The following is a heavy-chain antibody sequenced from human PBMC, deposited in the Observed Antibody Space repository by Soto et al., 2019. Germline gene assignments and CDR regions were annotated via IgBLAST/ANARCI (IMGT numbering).Heavy chain of an antibody. CDR2: IIPIFGTA. D-gene: IGHD3-22*01. V-gene: IGHV1-69*13. Sequence: SVKVSCKASGDTFSSYAISWVRQAPGQGLEWMGGIIPIFGTANYAQKFQGRVTITADESTSTAYMELSSLRSEDTAVYYCARDGGGYRSRASPMDVWGQGTTVTVSS. CDR3: ARDGGGYRSRASPMDV. J-gene: IGHJ6*02. CDR1: GDTFSSYA.